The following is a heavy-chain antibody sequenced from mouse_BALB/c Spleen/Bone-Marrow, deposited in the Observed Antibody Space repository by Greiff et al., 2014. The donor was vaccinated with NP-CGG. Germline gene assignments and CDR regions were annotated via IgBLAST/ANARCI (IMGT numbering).Heavy chain of an antibody. J-gene: IGHJ4*01. CDR1: GYTFTSYW. D-gene: IGHD2-14*01. V-gene: IGHV1S22*01. Sequence: LQQSGSELVRPGASVKLSCKASGYTFTSYWMHWVKQRPGQGLEWIGNIYPGSGSTNYDEKFKSKATLTVDTSSSTAYVQLSSLTSEDSAVYYCTREVRRYAMDYWGQGTSVTVSS. CDR3: TREVRRYAMDY. CDR2: IYPGSGST.